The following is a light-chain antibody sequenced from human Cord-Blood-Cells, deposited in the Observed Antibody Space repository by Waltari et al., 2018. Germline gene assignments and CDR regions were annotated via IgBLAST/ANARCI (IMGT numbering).Light chain of an antibody. CDR3: QQYGSSPFT. V-gene: IGKV3-20*01. CDR1: QSVSRSY. J-gene: IGKJ3*01. Sequence: EIVLTQSPGTMSLSPGERATISCRASQSVSRSYLAWYQQKPGQAPRLLIYGASSRATGIPDRFSGSGSGTDFTLTISRLEPEDFAVYYCQQYGSSPFTFGPGTKVDIK. CDR2: GAS.